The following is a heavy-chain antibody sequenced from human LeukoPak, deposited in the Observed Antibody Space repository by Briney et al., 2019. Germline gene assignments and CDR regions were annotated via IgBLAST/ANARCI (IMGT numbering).Heavy chain of an antibody. J-gene: IGHJ4*02. CDR3: AKYYGEPSFYFDY. V-gene: IGHV3-49*04. CDR2: IRSKVYGGTT. Sequence: GGSLRLSCTGSGFTFGDSAMSWVRQAPGKGLEWVGFIRSKVYGGTTEYAASVKGRFIISRDDSESIAYLQMNSLRAEDTAVYYCAKYYGEPSFYFDYWGQGTLVTVSS. D-gene: IGHD3-10*01. CDR1: GFTFGDSA.